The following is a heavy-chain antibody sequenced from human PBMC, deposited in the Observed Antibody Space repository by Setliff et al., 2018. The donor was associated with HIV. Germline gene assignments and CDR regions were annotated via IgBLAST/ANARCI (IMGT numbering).Heavy chain of an antibody. Sequence: GASVKVSCKTSGYAFTSYHIHWVRQAPGQGLEWMGKIFVSDSTTHYAQKFQGRVTLTSATSTNTVYMELSSLRSEDTAVYYCAREGPKTYYFDYWGQGTLVTVSS. CDR3: AREGPKTYYFDY. CDR2: IFVSDSTT. V-gene: IGHV1-46*01. J-gene: IGHJ4*02. CDR1: GYAFTSYH.